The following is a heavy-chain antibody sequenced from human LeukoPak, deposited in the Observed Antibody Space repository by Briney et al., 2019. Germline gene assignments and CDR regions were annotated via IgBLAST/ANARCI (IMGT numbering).Heavy chain of an antibody. CDR3: AKNWYSSGWYRLYYYYMDV. CDR2: ISGSGGST. CDR1: GFTFSSYA. Sequence: GGSLRLSCAASGFTFSSYAMSWVRQAPGKGLEWVSAISGSGGSTYYADSVKGRFTISRDNSKNTLYLRMNSLRAEDTAVYYCAKNWYSSGWYRLYYYYMDVWGKGTTVTVSS. V-gene: IGHV3-23*01. J-gene: IGHJ6*03. D-gene: IGHD6-19*01.